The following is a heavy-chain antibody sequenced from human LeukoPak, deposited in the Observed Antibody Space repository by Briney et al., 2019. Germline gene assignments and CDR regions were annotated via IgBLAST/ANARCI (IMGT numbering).Heavy chain of an antibody. V-gene: IGHV3-53*01. CDR3: AKWGDYDILTGYYVPDY. J-gene: IGHJ4*02. CDR1: GFSVSSRH. D-gene: IGHD3-9*01. Sequence: GGSLRLSCAASGFSVSSRHMSWVRQAPGKGLEWVSLIYSGGTTYYADSVTGRFTISRDNSKNTLFLQMNSLRAEDTAVYYCAKWGDYDILTGYYVPDYWGQGTLVTVSS. CDR2: IYSGGTT.